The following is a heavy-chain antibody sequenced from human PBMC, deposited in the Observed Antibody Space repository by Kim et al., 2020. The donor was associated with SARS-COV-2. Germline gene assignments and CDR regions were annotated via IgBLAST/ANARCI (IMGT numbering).Heavy chain of an antibody. Sequence: YKGTTNHHPPTKSRITNSIDTSKNPFSLKLSSVTAAETAVYYCARGFDPWGQGTLVTVSS. CDR2: YKGTT. J-gene: IGHJ5*02. V-gene: IGHV4-59*09. CDR3: ARGFDP.